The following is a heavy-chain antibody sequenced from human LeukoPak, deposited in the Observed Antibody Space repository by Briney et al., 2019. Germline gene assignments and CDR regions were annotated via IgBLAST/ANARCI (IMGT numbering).Heavy chain of an antibody. CDR2: IYPGDSDT. D-gene: IGHD5-18*01. J-gene: IGHJ3*02. CDR3: ARHAPVTPDAFDI. CDR1: GYSFTGYW. V-gene: IGHV5-51*01. Sequence: GESLKISCKGSGYSFTGYWIGWVRQMPGKGLEWMGIIYPGDSDTRYSPSFQGQVTISADKSISTAYLQWSSLKASDTAMYYCARHAPVTPDAFDIWGQGTMVTVSS.